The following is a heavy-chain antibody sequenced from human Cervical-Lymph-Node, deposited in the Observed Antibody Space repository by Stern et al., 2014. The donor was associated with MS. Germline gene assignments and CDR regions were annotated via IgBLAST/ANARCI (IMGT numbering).Heavy chain of an antibody. J-gene: IGHJ4*02. CDR1: GGSISSYY. CDR2: IYYSGST. CDR3: ARNGGQLEFDY. D-gene: IGHD4-23*01. V-gene: IGHV4-59*01. Sequence: QVQLQESGPGLVKPSETLSLTCTVSGGSISSYYWSWIRQPPGKGLEWIGYIYYSGSTNYNPSLKSRVTISVDTSKNQFSLKLSSVTAADTAVYYCARNGGQLEFDYWGQGTLVTVSS.